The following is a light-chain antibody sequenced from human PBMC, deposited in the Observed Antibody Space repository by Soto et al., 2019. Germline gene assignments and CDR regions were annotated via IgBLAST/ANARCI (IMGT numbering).Light chain of an antibody. CDR2: GAS. V-gene: IGKV3-15*01. Sequence: EIVMTQSPATLSVSPGERATLSCRASQSVSSNLAWYQQKPGQAPRLLIYGASTRATGIPARFSGSGSGTNFTLTISSLQTEDFAVYYCQQYSNLPTFGPGTNVDIK. CDR1: QSVSSN. J-gene: IGKJ3*01. CDR3: QQYSNLPT.